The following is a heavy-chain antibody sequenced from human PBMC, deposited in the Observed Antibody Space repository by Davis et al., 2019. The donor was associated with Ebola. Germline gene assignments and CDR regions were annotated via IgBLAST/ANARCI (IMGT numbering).Heavy chain of an antibody. J-gene: IGHJ3*02. CDR2: INAANVNT. V-gene: IGHV1-3*01. D-gene: IGHD3/OR15-3a*01. Sequence: AASVKVSCKTSGYIFHNYVISWVRQAPGQGLEWMGRINAANVNTKYSEKFQGRLTISRDTSANTAYMELNSLKSEDTAVYYCAREVWTGDDAFDIWGQGTMVTVSS. CDR3: AREVWTGDDAFDI. CDR1: GYIFHNYV.